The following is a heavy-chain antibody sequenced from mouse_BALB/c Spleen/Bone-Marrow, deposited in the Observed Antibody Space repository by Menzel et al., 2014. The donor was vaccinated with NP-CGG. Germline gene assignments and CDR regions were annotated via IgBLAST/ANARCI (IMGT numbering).Heavy chain of an antibody. CDR1: GYSFTGYF. Sequence: EVQQQQSGPELVKPGASVKISCKASGYSFTGYFMNWVMQSHGKSLEWIGRINPYNGDTFYNQKFKGKATLTVDKSSSPALMELRSLASEDSAVYYCARGGLLRAMDYWGQGTSVTVSS. J-gene: IGHJ4*01. D-gene: IGHD2-3*01. V-gene: IGHV1-20*02. CDR3: ARGGLLRAMDY. CDR2: INPYNGDT.